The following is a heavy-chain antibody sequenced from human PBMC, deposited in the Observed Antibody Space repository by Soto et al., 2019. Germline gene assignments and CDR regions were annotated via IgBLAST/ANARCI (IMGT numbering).Heavy chain of an antibody. V-gene: IGHV3-33*01. CDR1: GFTFSSYG. J-gene: IGHJ4*02. CDR3: ARLGYDSSGCLDY. CDR2: IWYDGSNK. Sequence: QVQLVESGGGVVQPGRSLRLSCAASGFTFSSYGMHWVRQAPGKGLEWVAVIWYDGSNKYYADSVKGRFTISRDNSKNTLYLQMNSLSAEDTAVYYCARLGYDSSGCLDYWGQGTLVTVSS. D-gene: IGHD3-22*01.